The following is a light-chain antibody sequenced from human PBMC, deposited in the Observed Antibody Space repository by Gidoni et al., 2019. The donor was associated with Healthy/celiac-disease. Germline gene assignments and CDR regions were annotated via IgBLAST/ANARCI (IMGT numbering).Light chain of an antibody. V-gene: IGKV3-20*01. CDR2: GAS. CDR3: QQYGSSPPTWT. J-gene: IGKJ1*01. CDR1: QSVSSSY. Sequence: EIVLTQSPGTLSLSPGERATLSCRASQSVSSSYLAWYQQKLGQAPRLLIYGASSRATGIPDRFSGSGSGTDFTLTISRLEPEDFAVYYCQQYGSSPPTWTFGQXTKVEIK.